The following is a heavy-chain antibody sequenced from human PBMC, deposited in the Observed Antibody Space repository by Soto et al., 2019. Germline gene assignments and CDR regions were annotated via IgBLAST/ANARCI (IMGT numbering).Heavy chain of an antibody. D-gene: IGHD2-15*01. Sequence: EVQLVESGGGLVQPGGSLRLSCAASGFTFSSYSMNWVRQAPGKGLEWVSYISRRSSTIYYADSVKGRFTISRDNAKNSLYLQMNSLRDEDTAVYDCAIALSGDARSGGWGQGTLVTVSS. V-gene: IGHV3-48*02. J-gene: IGHJ4*02. CDR1: GFTFSSYS. CDR3: AIALSGDARSGG. CDR2: ISRRSSTI.